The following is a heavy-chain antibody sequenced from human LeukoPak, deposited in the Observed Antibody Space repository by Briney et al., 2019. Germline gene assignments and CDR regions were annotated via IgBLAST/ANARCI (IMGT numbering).Heavy chain of an antibody. CDR3: ARGGPGYSSGGYRNLAAFDI. Sequence: SETLSLTCAVYGGSFSGYYWSWIRQPPGKGLEWIGEINHSGSTNYNPSLKSRVTISVDTSKNQFSLKLSSVTAADTAVYYCARGGPGYSSGGYRNLAAFDIWGQGTMVTVSS. D-gene: IGHD6-19*01. CDR1: GGSFSGYY. V-gene: IGHV4-34*01. CDR2: INHSGST. J-gene: IGHJ3*02.